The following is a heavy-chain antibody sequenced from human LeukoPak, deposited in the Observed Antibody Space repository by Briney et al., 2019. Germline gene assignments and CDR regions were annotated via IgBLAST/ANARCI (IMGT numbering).Heavy chain of an antibody. J-gene: IGHJ6*03. Sequence: GGSLRLSCAASGFTFSSYWMSWVRQAPGKGLEWVANIKQDGSEKYYVDSVKGRFTISRGNAKNSLYLQMNSLRAEDTAVYYCARDRLSYYYYYMDVWGKGTTVTVSS. V-gene: IGHV3-7*01. CDR1: GFTFSSYW. CDR3: ARDRLSYYYYYMDV. CDR2: IKQDGSEK.